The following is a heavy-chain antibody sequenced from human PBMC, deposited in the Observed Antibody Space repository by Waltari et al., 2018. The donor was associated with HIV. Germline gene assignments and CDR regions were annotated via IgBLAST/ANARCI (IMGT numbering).Heavy chain of an antibody. Sequence: QVQLVQSGPEMKKPGSSVKVSCKTSGFSFHDYSINWVRQAPGRGLEWMGRVKTKSGDTNFAQKFQARVTMTRATAITTVYMQLSGLKTDDTAMYFCVRGQRVPLATSKYFFDFWGQGTLLVVSS. CDR3: VRGQRVPLATSKYFFDF. V-gene: IGHV1-2*06. CDR2: VKTKSGDT. D-gene: IGHD1-1*01. CDR1: GFSFHDYS. J-gene: IGHJ4*02.